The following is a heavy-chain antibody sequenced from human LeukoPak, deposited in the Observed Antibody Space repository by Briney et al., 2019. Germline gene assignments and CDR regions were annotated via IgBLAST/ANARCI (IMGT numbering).Heavy chain of an antibody. J-gene: IGHJ2*01. D-gene: IGHD4-17*01. V-gene: IGHV4-59*01. CDR1: GDSISSDY. CDR2: ISYSGST. Sequence: TSETLSLTCSASGDSISSDYWSWIRQPPGKGLEWIGYISYSGSTKSNPALKSRVTISGDRSKNQFSLKMTSVTAADTAVYYCAKSHPAVTTTDWYFDLWGRGTLVTVPS. CDR3: AKSHPAVTTTDWYFDL.